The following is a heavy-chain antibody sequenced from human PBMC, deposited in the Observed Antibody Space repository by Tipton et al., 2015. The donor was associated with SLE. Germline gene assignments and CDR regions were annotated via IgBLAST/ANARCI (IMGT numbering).Heavy chain of an antibody. D-gene: IGHD1-14*01. CDR2: ISGSGSTI. CDR1: GFTFSDYY. J-gene: IGHJ6*03. Sequence: QLVQSGGGLVKPGGSLRLSCAASGFTFSDYYMTWIRQAPGKGLEWVSYISGSGSTIFYADSVRGRFTISRDNAKNSLFLQMNRLRAEDTAVYYCVRSTGYYYYMDVWGKGTTVTVSS. V-gene: IGHV3-11*04. CDR3: VRSTGYYYYMDV.